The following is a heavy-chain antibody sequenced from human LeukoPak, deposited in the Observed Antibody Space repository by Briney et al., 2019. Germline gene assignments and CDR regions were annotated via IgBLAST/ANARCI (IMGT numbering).Heavy chain of an antibody. Sequence: SETLSLTCNVSGASISSYYWSWIRQPAGKGLEWIGRTYTSANTNNCPSSKSRATTSIDRSKNPIPLNLPSVTAADTAVYYCARDRIWNDAGHDPFDIWGQGTMVTVSS. CDR3: ARDRIWNDAGHDPFDI. D-gene: IGHD1-1*01. J-gene: IGHJ3*02. CDR2: TYTSANT. CDR1: GASISSYY. V-gene: IGHV4-4*07.